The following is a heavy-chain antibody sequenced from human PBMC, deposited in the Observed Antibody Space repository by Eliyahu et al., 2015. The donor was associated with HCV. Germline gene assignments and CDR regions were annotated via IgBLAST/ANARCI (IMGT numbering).Heavy chain of an antibody. J-gene: IGHJ5*02. Sequence: ETLSLTCTVSGGSISSSSYYWGWIRQPPGKGLEWIGSIYYSGSTYYNPSLKSRVTISVDTSKNQFSLKLSSVTAADTAVYYCARVGNIVATISSPPSWFDPWGQGTLVTVSS. CDR2: IYYSGST. D-gene: IGHD5-12*01. CDR1: GGSISSSSYY. CDR3: ARVGNIVATISSPPSWFDP. V-gene: IGHV4-39*07.